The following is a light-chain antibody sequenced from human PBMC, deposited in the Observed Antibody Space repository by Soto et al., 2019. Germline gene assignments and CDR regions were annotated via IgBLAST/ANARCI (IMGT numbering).Light chain of an antibody. Sequence: EIVMTQSPVTLSVSPGGRATLSCRASQSISDTLAWYQQKPGQAPRLLIHGASTRAPGFPARFSGSGSGTDFTLTISSLQSEAFAVYYCQQYNNWPWTFGQGTKV. CDR2: GAS. CDR3: QQYNNWPWT. J-gene: IGKJ1*01. CDR1: QSISDT. V-gene: IGKV3-15*01.